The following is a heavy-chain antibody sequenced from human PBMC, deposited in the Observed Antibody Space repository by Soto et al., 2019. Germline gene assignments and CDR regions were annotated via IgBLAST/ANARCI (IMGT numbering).Heavy chain of an antibody. V-gene: IGHV4-39*01. CDR3: ARHRLYCSSTRCSYYLFDP. CDR1: DCYIISISYY. Sequence: LQTQSHPCTVSDCYIISISYYRIFKHQTPWKGLAWTGSIYYSGSTYYNPSLKSRVTISVDTSKNQFSLKLSSVTAADTAVYYCARHRLYCSSTRCSYYLFDPWDKGTLVT. CDR2: IYYSGST. D-gene: IGHD2-2*01. J-gene: IGHJ5*02.